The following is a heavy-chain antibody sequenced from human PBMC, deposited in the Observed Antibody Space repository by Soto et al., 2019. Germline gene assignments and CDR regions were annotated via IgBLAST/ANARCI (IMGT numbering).Heavy chain of an antibody. CDR2: IYSGGST. J-gene: IGHJ4*02. D-gene: IGHD3-16*01. Sequence: XXSLRLSFAASGFTVSNNYMSWVRQAPGKGLEWVSLIYSGGSTYYADSVKGRFTISRDSSKNTLYLKMNSLRAEDTAMYYCAAYSHKGYWGQGTLVTVSS. V-gene: IGHV3-66*01. CDR1: GFTVSNNY. CDR3: AAYSHKGY.